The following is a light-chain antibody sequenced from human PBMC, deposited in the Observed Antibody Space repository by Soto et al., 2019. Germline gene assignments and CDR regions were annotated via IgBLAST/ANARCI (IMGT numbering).Light chain of an antibody. J-gene: IGKJ4*01. V-gene: IGKV3D-20*02. CDR1: QSVSSSY. CDR2: GAS. Sequence: EIVMTQSPATLSVSPGERATLSCRASQSVSSSYLAWYQQKPGQAPRLLIYGASSRATGIPDRFSGSGSGTEFSLNISGLQSEDFAVYYCQQRSNWPLTFGGGTKVDIK. CDR3: QQRSNWPLT.